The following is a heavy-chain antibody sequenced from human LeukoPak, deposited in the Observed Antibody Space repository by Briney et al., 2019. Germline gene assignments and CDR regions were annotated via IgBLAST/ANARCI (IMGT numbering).Heavy chain of an antibody. D-gene: IGHD3-3*01. CDR2: ISGSGGST. Sequence: GGSLRLSCAASGFTFSSYAMSWGRQAPGKGLEWVSAISGSGGSTYYADSVKGRFTISRDNSKNTLYLQMNSLRAEDTAVYYCAKTAYDFWSGLNWFDPWGQGTLVTVSS. V-gene: IGHV3-23*01. J-gene: IGHJ5*02. CDR1: GFTFSSYA. CDR3: AKTAYDFWSGLNWFDP.